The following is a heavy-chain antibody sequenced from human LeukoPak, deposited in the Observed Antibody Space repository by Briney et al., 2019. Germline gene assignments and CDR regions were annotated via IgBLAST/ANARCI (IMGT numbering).Heavy chain of an antibody. CDR3: ARHSSPYSSSWYDY. CDR2: IYTSGSA. V-gene: IGHV4-4*09. J-gene: IGHJ4*02. CDR1: GGSISTYY. Sequence: SETLSLTCTVSGGSISTYYWSWIRQPPGKGLEWIGYIYTSGSAYYNLSLKSRVTISVDTSKNQFSLKLSSVTAADTAVYYCARHSSPYSSSWYDYWGQGTLVTVSS. D-gene: IGHD6-13*01.